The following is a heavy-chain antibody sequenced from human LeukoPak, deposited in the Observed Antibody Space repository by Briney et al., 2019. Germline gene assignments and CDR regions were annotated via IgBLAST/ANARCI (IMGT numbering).Heavy chain of an antibody. CDR1: GGSFSGYY. CDR3: ARRGSGSFTN. Sequence: PSETLSLTCAVYGGSFSGYYWSWIRQPLGKGLEWIGEINHSGSTNYNPSLKSRVTISVDTSKNQFSLKLSSVTAADTAVYYCARRGSGSFTNWGQGTLVTVSS. V-gene: IGHV4-34*01. D-gene: IGHD1-26*01. CDR2: INHSGST. J-gene: IGHJ4*02.